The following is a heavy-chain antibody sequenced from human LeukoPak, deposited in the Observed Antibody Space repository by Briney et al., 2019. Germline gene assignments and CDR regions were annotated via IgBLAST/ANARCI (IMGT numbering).Heavy chain of an antibody. CDR3: AGENY. CDR2: ISDDGTNR. J-gene: IGHJ4*02. CDR1: GFTFSSHW. Sequence: PGGSLRLSCAASGFTFSSHWMHWVRQAPGKGLVWVSRISDDGTNRNYADSVKGRFTISRDNDKNTLYLQMNSLRAEDTAVYYCAGENYWGQGTLVTVSS. V-gene: IGHV3-74*01.